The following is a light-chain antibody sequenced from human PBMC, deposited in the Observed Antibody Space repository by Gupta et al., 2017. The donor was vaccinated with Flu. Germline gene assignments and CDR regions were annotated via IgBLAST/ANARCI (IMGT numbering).Light chain of an antibody. CDR3: QQYNNWPPVT. CDR1: QSVSSI. V-gene: IGKV3-15*01. J-gene: IGKJ4*01. CDR2: GAS. Sequence: IVMMHSPATLSVSTGERATTSCRASQSVSSILACYQQKPDQAPRLLIYGASTKATGIPTKFSGSGSGKEFPITISSRQSEDFAGDYWQQYNNWPPVTFGGGTKVEIK.